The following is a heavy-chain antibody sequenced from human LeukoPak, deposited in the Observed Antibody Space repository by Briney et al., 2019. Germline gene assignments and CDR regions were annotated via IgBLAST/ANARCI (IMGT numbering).Heavy chain of an antibody. Sequence: SETLSLTRAVYGGSFSGYYWSWIRQPPGKGLEWIGEINHSGSTNYNPSLKSRVTISVDTSKNQFSLKLSSVTAADTAVYYCARGKPRKAFDIWGQGTMVTVSS. CDR2: INHSGST. CDR3: ARGKPRKAFDI. CDR1: GGSFSGYY. J-gene: IGHJ3*02. V-gene: IGHV4-34*01.